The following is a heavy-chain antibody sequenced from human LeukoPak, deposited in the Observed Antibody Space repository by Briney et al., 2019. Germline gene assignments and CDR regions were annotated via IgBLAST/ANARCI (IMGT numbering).Heavy chain of an antibody. CDR3: ARDCGETYYDFWSGYYTTDY. V-gene: IGHV1-18*01. Sequence: ASVKVSCKASGYTFTSYGISWVRQAPGQGLEWMGWISAYNGNTNYAQKLQGRVTMTTDTSTSTAYMELRSLRSDDTAVYYCARDCGETYYDFWSGYYTTDYWGQGTLVTVSS. CDR1: GYTFTSYG. D-gene: IGHD3-3*01. CDR2: ISAYNGNT. J-gene: IGHJ4*02.